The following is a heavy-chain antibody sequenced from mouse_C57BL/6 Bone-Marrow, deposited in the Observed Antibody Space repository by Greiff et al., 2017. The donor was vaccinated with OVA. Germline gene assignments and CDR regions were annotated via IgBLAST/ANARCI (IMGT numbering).Heavy chain of an antibody. CDR2: ISDGGSYT. CDR3: AGGPYRGYFDV. D-gene: IGHD2-12*01. V-gene: IGHV5-4*01. Sequence: DVQLVESGGGLVKPGGSLKLSCAASGFTFSSYAMSWVRQTPEKRLEWVATISDGGSYTYYPDNVKGRFTISRDNAKNNLYLQMSHLKSEDTAMYYCAGGPYRGYFDVWGTGTTVTVSS. CDR1: GFTFSSYA. J-gene: IGHJ1*03.